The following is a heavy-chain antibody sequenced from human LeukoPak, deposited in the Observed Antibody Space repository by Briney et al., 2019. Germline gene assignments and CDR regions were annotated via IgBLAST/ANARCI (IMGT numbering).Heavy chain of an antibody. CDR2: IIPLLFIS. D-gene: IGHD4-23*01. CDR3: AREYGDYGGNSVVDY. Sequence: GASVKVSCKASGGTFSSYGISWVRQAPGQGLEWMGRIIPLLFISDYAQRFQGRVTITADRSTSTAYMGLSSLRSDDTAVYYCAREYGDYGGNSVVDYWGQGTLVTVSS. V-gene: IGHV1-69*04. CDR1: GGTFSSYG. J-gene: IGHJ4*02.